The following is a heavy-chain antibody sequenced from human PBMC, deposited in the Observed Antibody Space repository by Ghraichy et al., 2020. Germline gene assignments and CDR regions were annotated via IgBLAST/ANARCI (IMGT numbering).Heavy chain of an antibody. Sequence: SETLSLTCTVSGGSISSSSYSWGWIRQPPGKGLEWIGSIYYSGSTYYNPSLKSRVTISVDTSKNQFSLKLSSVTAADTAVYYCARDQSGYYYRGDLFDYCGQGTLVTVSS. V-gene: IGHV4-39*02. CDR1: GGSISSSSYS. CDR2: IYYSGST. D-gene: IGHD3-22*01. CDR3: ARDQSGYYYRGDLFDY. J-gene: IGHJ4*02.